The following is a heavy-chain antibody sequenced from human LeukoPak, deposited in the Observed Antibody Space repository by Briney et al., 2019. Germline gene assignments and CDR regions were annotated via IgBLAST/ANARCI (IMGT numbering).Heavy chain of an antibody. V-gene: IGHV3-53*01. J-gene: IGHJ4*02. CDR3: AKDRTYYDFWRGYSTGLDY. D-gene: IGHD3-3*01. CDR2: IYSGGST. CDR1: GFTVSSNY. Sequence: PGGSLRLSCAASGFTVSSNYMSWVRQAPGKGLEWVSVIYSGGSTYYADSVKGRFTISRDNSKNTLYLQMNSLRAEDTAVYYCAKDRTYYDFWRGYSTGLDYWGQGTLVTVSS.